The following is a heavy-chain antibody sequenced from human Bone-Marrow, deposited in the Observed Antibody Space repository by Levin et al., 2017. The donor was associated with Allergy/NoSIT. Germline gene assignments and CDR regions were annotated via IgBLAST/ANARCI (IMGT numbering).Heavy chain of an antibody. CDR2: ISYDGSHK. V-gene: IGHV3-30*18. CDR1: GFIFSSYG. J-gene: IGHJ4*02. D-gene: IGHD6-19*01. Sequence: GGSLRLSCAASGFIFSSYGMHWVRQPPGKGLEWVAVISYDGSHKDYADTVKGRFIISRDYSKNTVYLQMNSLRPEDTAVYYCAKDPYRSGWHELDYWGQGTLVTVSS. CDR3: AKDPYRSGWHELDY.